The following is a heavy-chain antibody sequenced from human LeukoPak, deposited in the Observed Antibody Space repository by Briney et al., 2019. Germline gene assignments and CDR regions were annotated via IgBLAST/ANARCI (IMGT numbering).Heavy chain of an antibody. J-gene: IGHJ4*02. D-gene: IGHD2-2*02. CDR2: IYPGDSDT. CDR3: ARLSCSSTICHIQYYFDC. CDR1: GYSFTSYW. V-gene: IGHV5-51*01. Sequence: GESLQISCKGSGYSFTSYWIGWVRRMPGKGLEWMGIIYPGDSDTRYSPSFQGQVTISADKSISTAYLQWSSLKASDTAMYYCARLSCSSTICHIQYYFDCWGQGTLVTVSS.